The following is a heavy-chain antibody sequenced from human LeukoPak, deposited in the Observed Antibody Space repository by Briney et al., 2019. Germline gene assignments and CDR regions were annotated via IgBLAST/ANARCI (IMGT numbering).Heavy chain of an antibody. CDR1: GFPFSSSW. CDR3: ARAWGAYYDSSGYFDY. J-gene: IGHJ4*02. D-gene: IGHD3-22*01. Sequence: GGSLRLSCAAAGFPFSSSWMSWVRQAPGKGLEWVANINQDGSAKYYVDSVKGRFTISRDNAKNSLYLQMNSLRAEDTAVYYCARAWGAYYDSSGYFDYWGQGTLVTVSS. CDR2: INQDGSAK. V-gene: IGHV3-7*01.